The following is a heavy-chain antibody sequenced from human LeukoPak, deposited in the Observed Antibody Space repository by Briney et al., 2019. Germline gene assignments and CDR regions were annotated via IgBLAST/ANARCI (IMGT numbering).Heavy chain of an antibody. CDR1: GFAFSSYS. J-gene: IGHJ3*02. CDR2: ISSSSDYV. CDR3: ARDLYGDYAFDI. Sequence: KPGGSLRLSCAASGFAFSSYSMNWVRQAPGKGLEWVSSISSSSDYVYYADSVKGRFTISRDNANNLLYLQMNGLRAEDTAVFYCARDLYGDYAFDIWGQGTMVTVSS. D-gene: IGHD4-17*01. V-gene: IGHV3-21*01.